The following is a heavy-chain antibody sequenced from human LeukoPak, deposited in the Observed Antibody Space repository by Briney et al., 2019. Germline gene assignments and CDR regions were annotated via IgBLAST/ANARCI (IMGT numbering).Heavy chain of an antibody. CDR3: ARLYDFWSGAWFDP. Sequence: SETLSLTCAVYGGSFSGYYWSWIRQPPGKGLEWIGYIYYSGSTNYNPSLKSRVTISVDTSKNQFSLKLSSVTAADTAVYYCARLYDFWSGAWFDPWGQGTLVTVSS. CDR2: IYYSGST. J-gene: IGHJ5*02. V-gene: IGHV4-59*08. CDR1: GGSFSGYY. D-gene: IGHD3-3*01.